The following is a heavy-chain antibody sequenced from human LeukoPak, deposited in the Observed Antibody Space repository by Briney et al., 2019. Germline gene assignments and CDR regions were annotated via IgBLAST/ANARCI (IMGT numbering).Heavy chain of an antibody. Sequence: GESLKISCKGSGYSFTSYWIGWVRQMPGKGLEWMGIIYPGDSDTRYSPSFHGQVTIAADQSISTAYLQWSSLKASDTAMYYCARHCSGGSCYRAAFDIWGQGTMVTVSS. V-gene: IGHV5-51*01. CDR2: IYPGDSDT. J-gene: IGHJ3*02. D-gene: IGHD2-15*01. CDR3: ARHCSGGSCYRAAFDI. CDR1: GYSFTSYW.